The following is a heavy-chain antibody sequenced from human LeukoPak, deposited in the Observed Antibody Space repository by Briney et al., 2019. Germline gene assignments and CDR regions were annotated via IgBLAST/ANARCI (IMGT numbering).Heavy chain of an antibody. Sequence: PGGSLRLSCAASELTFTNYAMSWVRQAPGKGLEWVSAISGSGDNTWYADSVKGRFTISRDKSKNTLYLQMNSLRAEDTAVYYCAKRRFSWFDPWGQGTLVTVSS. CDR1: ELTFTNYA. D-gene: IGHD3-16*01. CDR3: AKRRFSWFDP. CDR2: ISGSGDNT. V-gene: IGHV3-23*01. J-gene: IGHJ5*02.